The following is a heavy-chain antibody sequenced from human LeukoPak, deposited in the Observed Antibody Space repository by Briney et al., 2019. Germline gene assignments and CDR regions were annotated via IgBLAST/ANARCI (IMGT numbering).Heavy chain of an antibody. CDR3: AREGGGYSHDS. D-gene: IGHD3-22*01. CDR2: ISSSSSYI. V-gene: IGHV3-21*01. J-gene: IGHJ4*02. CDR1: AFTFSSYT. Sequence: PGGSLRLSCAASAFTFSSYTMNWFRQAPGKGLEWVSSISSSSSYIYYADSVKRRFTISRDNAKNTLYLQMSSLRADETAAYYCAREGGGYSHDSWGQGTLVTVSS.